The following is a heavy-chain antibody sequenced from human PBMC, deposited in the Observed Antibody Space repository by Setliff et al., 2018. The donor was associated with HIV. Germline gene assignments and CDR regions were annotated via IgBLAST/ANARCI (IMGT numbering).Heavy chain of an antibody. CDR2: ISSTSRYI. Sequence: PGGSLRLSCAASGFLFSSYAMSWVRQSPGKGLEWVSSISSTSRYIYYADSVRGRFTISRGNAKNSLYLQMNSLRVEGTALYYCGRERTGFYIEEWGQGTMVTVSS. J-gene: IGHJ4*02. V-gene: IGHV3-21*04. CDR3: GRERTGFYIEE. CDR1: GFLFSSYA. D-gene: IGHD2-15*01.